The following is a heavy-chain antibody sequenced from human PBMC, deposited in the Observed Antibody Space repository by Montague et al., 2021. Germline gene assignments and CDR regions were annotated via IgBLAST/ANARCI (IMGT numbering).Heavy chain of an antibody. Sequence: YNPPLPSRVTISVDTSKNQFSLNLTAVAATDTAVYYCARLVCKDYGGNYFDYWGQGTLVTVSS. D-gene: IGHD4-23*01. CDR3: ARLVCKDYGGNYFDY. J-gene: IGHJ4*02. V-gene: IGHV4-30-2*03.